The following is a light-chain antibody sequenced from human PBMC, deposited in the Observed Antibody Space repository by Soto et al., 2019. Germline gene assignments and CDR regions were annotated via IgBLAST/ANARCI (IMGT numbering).Light chain of an antibody. Sequence: EIVLTQSPGTLSLSPGERATLSCRASQSVSSSYLAWYQQKPGQAPRLLIYGASSRATGIPDRFSGSGSGTDFTLNISRLEHEDFAVYYCQQYGSSLLAFGQGTKVEIK. CDR1: QSVSSSY. CDR2: GAS. V-gene: IGKV3-20*01. J-gene: IGKJ1*01. CDR3: QQYGSSLLA.